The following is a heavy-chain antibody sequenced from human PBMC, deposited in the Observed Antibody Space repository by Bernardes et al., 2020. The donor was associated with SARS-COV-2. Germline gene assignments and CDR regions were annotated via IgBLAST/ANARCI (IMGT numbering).Heavy chain of an antibody. CDR1: GFTFSTSW. V-gene: IGHV3-74*01. J-gene: IGHJ4*02. Sequence: GGSLRLSCAASGFTFSTSWMHWVRQAPGKGLVWVSRMNSDGTTINYAGSVKGRFTISRDNAKNTLFLEMNSLRAEDTAVYYCATAGFFYFDNWGQGTLVTVSS. CDR2: MNSDGTTI. CDR3: ATAGFFYFDN.